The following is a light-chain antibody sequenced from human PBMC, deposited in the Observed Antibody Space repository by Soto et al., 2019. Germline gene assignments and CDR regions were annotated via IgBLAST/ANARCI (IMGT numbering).Light chain of an antibody. CDR2: EAS. Sequence: TQSPSTLSASVGDRVTITCRASESISDWLAWYQQKPGQAPGLLIYEASTRATGIPARFSGSGSGTDFALTISSLEPEDFAVYYCQQHANWLLTFGGGTKVEIK. CDR1: ESISDW. CDR3: QQHANWLLT. J-gene: IGKJ4*01. V-gene: IGKV3-11*01.